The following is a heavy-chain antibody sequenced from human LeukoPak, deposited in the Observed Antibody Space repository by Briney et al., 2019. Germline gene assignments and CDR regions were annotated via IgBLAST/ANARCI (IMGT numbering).Heavy chain of an antibody. J-gene: IGHJ5*02. Sequence: SETLSLTCAVYGRSFSGYYWSWIRQPPGKGLEWIGEINHSGSTNYNPSLKSRVTISVDTSKNQFSLKLSSVTAADTAVYYCARGIIGMVRGVIVVSGFDPWGQGTLVTVSS. CDR1: GRSFSGYY. CDR3: ARGIIGMVRGVIVVSGFDP. V-gene: IGHV4-34*01. D-gene: IGHD3-10*01. CDR2: INHSGST.